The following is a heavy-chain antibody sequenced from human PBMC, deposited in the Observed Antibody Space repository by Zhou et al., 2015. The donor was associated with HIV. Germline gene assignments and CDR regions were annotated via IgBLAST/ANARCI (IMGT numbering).Heavy chain of an antibody. D-gene: IGHD3-22*01. V-gene: IGHV1-69*01. CDR3: ATTYYYDSSGYRARYYFDY. Sequence: QVQLVQSGGEVKKPGSSVKVSCKASGGTFSSYAISWVRQAPGQGLEWMGGIIPIFGTANYAQKFQGRVTITADESTSTAYMELSSLRSEDTAVYYCATTYYYDSSGYRARYYFDYWGQGTLVTVSS. CDR1: GGTFSSYA. CDR2: IIPIFGTA. J-gene: IGHJ4*02.